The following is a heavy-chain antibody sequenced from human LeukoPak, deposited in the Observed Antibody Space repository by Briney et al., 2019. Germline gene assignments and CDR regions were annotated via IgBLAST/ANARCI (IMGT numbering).Heavy chain of an antibody. CDR2: IYYSGST. V-gene: IGHV4-39*01. CDR1: GGSISSSSYY. Sequence: SETLSLTCTVSGGSISSSSYYWGWIRQPPGKGVDRIGSIYYSGSTYYNPSLKSRVTISVDTSKNQFSLKLSSVTAADTAVYYCARQGYDFWSGYPGHYYYYMDVWGKGTTVTVSS. D-gene: IGHD3-3*01. CDR3: ARQGYDFWSGYPGHYYYYMDV. J-gene: IGHJ6*03.